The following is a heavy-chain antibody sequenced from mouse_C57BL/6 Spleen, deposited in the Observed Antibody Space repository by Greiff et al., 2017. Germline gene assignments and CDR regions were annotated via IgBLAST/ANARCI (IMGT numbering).Heavy chain of an antibody. Sequence: QVQLQQPGAELVKPGASVQLSCKASGYTFTSYWMHWVKQRPGQGLEWIGMIHPNSGSTNYNEKFKSKATLTVDKSSSTAYMQLSSLTSEDSAVYYCARSDTTVVGYWGQGTTLTVSS. CDR1: GYTFTSYW. CDR2: IHPNSGST. D-gene: IGHD1-1*01. CDR3: ARSDTTVVGY. J-gene: IGHJ2*01. V-gene: IGHV1-64*01.